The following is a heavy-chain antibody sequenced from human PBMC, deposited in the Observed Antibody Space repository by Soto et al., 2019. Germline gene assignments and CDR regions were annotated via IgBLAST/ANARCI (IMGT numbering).Heavy chain of an antibody. CDR1: GFTFGDYA. CDR2: IRSKAYGGTT. D-gene: IGHD6-13*01. J-gene: IGHJ6*02. Sequence: GGSLRLSCTDSGFTFGDYAMSWFRQAPGKGLEWVGFIRSKAYGGTTEYAASVKGRFTISRDDSKSIAYLQMNSLKTEDTAVYYCTRVELAAAGFYYYYGMDVWGQGTTVTVSS. CDR3: TRVELAAAGFYYYYGMDV. V-gene: IGHV3-49*03.